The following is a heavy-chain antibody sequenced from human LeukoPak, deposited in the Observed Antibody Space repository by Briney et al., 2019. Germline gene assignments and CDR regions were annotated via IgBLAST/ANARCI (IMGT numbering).Heavy chain of an antibody. V-gene: IGHV4-30-4*08. D-gene: IGHD3-10*01. CDR2: INYSGST. CDR1: GGSITNYY. CDR3: ARYGSGSTWFDP. J-gene: IGHJ5*02. Sequence: SETLSLTCSLSGGSITNYYWSWIRQPPGKGLEWIGYINYSGSTYYSPSLKSRVTISVDTSKNQFFLKLSSVTAADTAAYYCARYGSGSTWFDPWGQGTLVTVSS.